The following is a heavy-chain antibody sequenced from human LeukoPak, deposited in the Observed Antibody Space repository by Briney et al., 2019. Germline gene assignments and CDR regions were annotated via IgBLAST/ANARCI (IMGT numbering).Heavy chain of an antibody. D-gene: IGHD6-13*01. J-gene: IGHJ3*02. Sequence: ASVKVSCKAFGYTFTGNNIYWVRQATGQGLEWMGWMNPNSGNTGYAQKFQGRVTITRNTSITTAYMELSSLRSEDTAVYYCAVAAVATRLGDAFDIWGQGTMVTVSS. V-gene: IGHV1-8*03. CDR3: AVAAVATRLGDAFDI. CDR2: MNPNSGNT. CDR1: GYTFTGNN.